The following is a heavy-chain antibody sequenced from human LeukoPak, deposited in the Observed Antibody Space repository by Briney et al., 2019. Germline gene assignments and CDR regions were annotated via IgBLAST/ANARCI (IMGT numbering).Heavy chain of an antibody. CDR3: ASASSGYLYFDY. D-gene: IGHD3-22*01. CDR2: FIPILGIA. CDR1: GGTFSSYA. V-gene: IGHV1-69*04. J-gene: IGHJ4*02. Sequence: ASVKVSCKASGGTFSSYAISWVRQAPGQGLEWMGRFIPILGIANYAQKFQGRVTITADKSTSTAYMELSSLRSEDTAVYYCASASSGYLYFDYWGQGTLVTVSS.